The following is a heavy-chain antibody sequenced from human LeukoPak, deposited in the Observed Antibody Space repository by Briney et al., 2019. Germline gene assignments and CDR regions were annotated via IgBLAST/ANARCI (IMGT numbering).Heavy chain of an antibody. J-gene: IGHJ3*02. CDR1: GFTFSSYA. CDR3: AKDLQTLNAFDI. Sequence: GRSLKLSCAAFGFTFSSYAMHWVRQAPGKGLEWVAVISYDGSNKYYADSVKGRFTISRDISKSTLYLQLNSLRAEDTAIYFCAKDLQTLNAFDIWGQGTMVIVSS. V-gene: IGHV3-30*04. D-gene: IGHD2-15*01. CDR2: ISYDGSNK.